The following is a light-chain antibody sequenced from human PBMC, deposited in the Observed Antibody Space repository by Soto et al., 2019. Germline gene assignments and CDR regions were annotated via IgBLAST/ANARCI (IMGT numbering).Light chain of an antibody. CDR3: SSYTSSSTYVV. J-gene: IGLJ2*01. Sequence: QSALTQPASVSGSPGQSITLSCTGTSSDVGGYNYVSWYQQHPGKAPKLMIYDVSNRPSGVSNRFSGSKSGNTASLTISGLQAEDEADYYCSSYTSSSTYVVXGGGTKLTVL. V-gene: IGLV2-14*01. CDR2: DVS. CDR1: SSDVGGYNY.